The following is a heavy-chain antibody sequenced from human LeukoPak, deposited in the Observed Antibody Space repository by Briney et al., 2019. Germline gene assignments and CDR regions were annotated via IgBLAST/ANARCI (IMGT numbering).Heavy chain of an antibody. D-gene: IGHD2-21*02. V-gene: IGHV4-39*07. CDR1: GGSISSSSYY. CDR2: IYYSGST. Sequence: SETLSLTCTVSGGSISSSSYYWGWIRQPPGKGLEWIGSIYYSGSTYYNPSLKSRVTISIDTSKNQFSLKLTSVTAADTAVYFCARGHPRGRLRVGDDLPGRCVFDIWGQGTMVTVSS. J-gene: IGHJ3*02. CDR3: ARGHPRGRLRVGDDLPGRCVFDI.